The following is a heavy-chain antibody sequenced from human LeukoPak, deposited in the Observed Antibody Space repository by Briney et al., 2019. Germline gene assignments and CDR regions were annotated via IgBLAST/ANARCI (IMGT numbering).Heavy chain of an antibody. J-gene: IGHJ5*02. D-gene: IGHD2-15*01. V-gene: IGHV4-59*01. Sequence: KPSETLSLTCTVSGGSISSYYWSWIRQPPGKGLEWIGYIYYSGSTNYNPSLKSRVTISVDTSENQFSLKLSSVTAADTAVYYCARAQNEGYCSGGSCDAWFDPWGQGTLVTVSS. CDR2: IYYSGST. CDR1: GGSISSYY. CDR3: ARAQNEGYCSGGSCDAWFDP.